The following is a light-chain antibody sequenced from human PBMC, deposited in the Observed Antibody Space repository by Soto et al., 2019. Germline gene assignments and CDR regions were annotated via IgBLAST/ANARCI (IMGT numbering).Light chain of an antibody. V-gene: IGKV3-20*01. CDR1: QSVSSSY. CDR3: QQYGISRT. CDR2: GAS. J-gene: IGKJ1*01. Sequence: EIGLTQSPCTLSLSPGERATLSCRASQSVSSSYLAWYQQKPGQAPRLLIYGASSRATGIPDRFSGIGSGTDFTLTISRLEPEEFAFYYCQQYGISRTFGQGTKVDIK.